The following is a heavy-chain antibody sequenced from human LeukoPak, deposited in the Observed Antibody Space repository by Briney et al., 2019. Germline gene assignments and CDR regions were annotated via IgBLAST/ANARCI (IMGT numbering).Heavy chain of an antibody. V-gene: IGHV3-30-3*02. CDR1: GFTFSDYA. D-gene: IGHD1-26*01. Sequence: HPGGSLRLSCTASGFTFSDYAMHWVRQAPGKGLEWVAVTSYDGSHKYYADSVKGRFTISRDNSKNTLYLQMSSLRAEDTAVYHCAKIAGGGATSYWGQGTLVTVSS. CDR3: AKIAGGGATSY. J-gene: IGHJ4*02. CDR2: TSYDGSHK.